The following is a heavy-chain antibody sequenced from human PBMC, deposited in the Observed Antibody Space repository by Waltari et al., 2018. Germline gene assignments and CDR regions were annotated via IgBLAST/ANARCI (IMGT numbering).Heavy chain of an antibody. Sequence: EVQLVESGGGFVQPVGSLRLSCAASGFTFSSYWMHWVRQAPGRGLVWVSRINSDGSSTSYADSVKGRFTISRDNAKNTLYLQMNSLRAEDTAVYYCARVDTAMVTGGDDAFDIWGQGTMVTVSS. V-gene: IGHV3-74*01. CDR1: GFTFSSYW. J-gene: IGHJ3*02. D-gene: IGHD5-18*01. CDR2: INSDGSST. CDR3: ARVDTAMVTGGDDAFDI.